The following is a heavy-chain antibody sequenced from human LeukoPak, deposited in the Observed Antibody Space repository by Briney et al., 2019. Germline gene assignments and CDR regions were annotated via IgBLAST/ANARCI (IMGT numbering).Heavy chain of an antibody. CDR3: ARDRRGFDY. V-gene: IGHV4-4*07. CDR2: IYTSGNT. Sequence: SETLSLTCAVSGVPLSTYYWSWIRQPAGKGLEWIGRIYTSGNTNSNPSLKSRVTMSVDTSNNLFSLKLTSVTAADTAVYYCARDRRGFDYWGQGTLVTVSS. CDR1: GVPLSTYY. J-gene: IGHJ4*02.